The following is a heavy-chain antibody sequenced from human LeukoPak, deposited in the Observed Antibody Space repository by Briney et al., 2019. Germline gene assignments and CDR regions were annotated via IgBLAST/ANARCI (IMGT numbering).Heavy chain of an antibody. Sequence: GGSLRLSCVASGFTFENYAMHWVRQAPGKGLEWVAGISWNGGSVGYADSVKGRFTISRDSAKNTLYLQMNTLRAEDTALYYCAKDRDPPYVGNSYGYYSDYWGQGTLVTVSS. V-gene: IGHV3-9*01. CDR1: GFTFENYA. CDR3: AKDRDPPYVGNSYGYYSDY. D-gene: IGHD5-18*01. J-gene: IGHJ4*02. CDR2: ISWNGGSV.